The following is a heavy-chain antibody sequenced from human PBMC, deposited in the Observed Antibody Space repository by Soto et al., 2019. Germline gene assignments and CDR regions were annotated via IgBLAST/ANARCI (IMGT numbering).Heavy chain of an antibody. CDR1: GGSISSYY. J-gene: IGHJ4*02. CDR2: IYYRGST. Sequence: QVQLQESGPGLVKPSETLSLTCTVSGGSISSYYWSWIRQPPGKGLEWIGYIYYRGSTNYNPSLKSRVSISVDTSKNQFSLRLNSVTAADTAVYYFATWNYGDYSFAYWGQGTLVTVSS. CDR3: ATWNYGDYSFAY. V-gene: IGHV4-59*01. D-gene: IGHD4-17*01.